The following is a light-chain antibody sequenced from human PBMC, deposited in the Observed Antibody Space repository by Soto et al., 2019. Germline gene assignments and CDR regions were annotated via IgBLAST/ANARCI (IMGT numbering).Light chain of an antibody. CDR1: QGISSY. Sequence: AIRMTQSPSSFSASTGDRVTITCRASQGISSYLAWYQQKPGKAPKLLIYAASTLQSGVPSRFSGSGSGTYFTLTISCLQSEDFATYYCQQYYSYPPTFGPGTKVDI. CDR2: AAS. V-gene: IGKV1-8*01. CDR3: QQYYSYPPT. J-gene: IGKJ3*01.